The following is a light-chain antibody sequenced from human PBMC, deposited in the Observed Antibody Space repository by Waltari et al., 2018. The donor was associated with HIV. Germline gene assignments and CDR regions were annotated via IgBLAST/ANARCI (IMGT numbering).Light chain of an antibody. V-gene: IGLV1-44*01. CDR2: TNN. CDR1: NSNIRSNT. CDR3: AAWDDSLNGVV. Sequence: QSVLTQPPSASGTPGQRVTISCSGSNSNIRSNTVNWYQQLPGPAPKLLIYTNNQRPSGVPDRFSGSKSGISASLAISRLQSEDEADYYCAAWDDSLNGVVFGGGTRLTVL. J-gene: IGLJ3*02.